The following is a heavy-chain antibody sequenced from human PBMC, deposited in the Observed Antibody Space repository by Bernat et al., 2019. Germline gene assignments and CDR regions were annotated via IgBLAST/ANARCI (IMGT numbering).Heavy chain of an antibody. D-gene: IGHD6-13*01. V-gene: IGHV1-18*04. CDR2: ISAYNGNT. J-gene: IGHJ4*02. CDR1: GYTFTSYG. CDR3: ARDQGYSSTPIGY. Sequence: QVQLVQSGAEVKKPGASVKVSCKASGYTFTSYGISWVRQAPGQGLEWMGWISAYNGNTKYSQKFQGRVTITRDTSASTAYMELSSLRSEDTAVYYCARDQGYSSTPIGYWGQGTLVTVSS.